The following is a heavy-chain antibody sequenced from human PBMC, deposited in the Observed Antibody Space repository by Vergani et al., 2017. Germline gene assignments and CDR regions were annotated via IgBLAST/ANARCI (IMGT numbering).Heavy chain of an antibody. CDR3: ARVGGARWS. CDR2: IYYSGST. V-gene: IGHV4-39*07. Sequence: QVQLQESGPGLVKPSETLSLTCTVSGGPIRSSSHYWGWIRQPPGKGLGWIGSIYYSGSTYYNPSLKSRVTISVDTSKNQFSLKLSSVTAADTAVYYCARVGGARWSWGQGTLVTVSS. D-gene: IGHD3-16*01. CDR1: GGPIRSSSHY. J-gene: IGHJ4*02.